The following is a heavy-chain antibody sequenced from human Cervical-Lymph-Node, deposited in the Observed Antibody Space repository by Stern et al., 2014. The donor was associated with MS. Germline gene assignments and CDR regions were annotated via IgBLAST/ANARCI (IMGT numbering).Heavy chain of an antibody. CDR2: IFYSGST. Sequence: QLQLQESGPGLVKPSETLSLTCTVSGGSISGYYWSWIRQPPGKGLEWIGYIFYSGSTDYNPSLNSRVTISIDAAMNQFSLKLTSVSAADTAVYYCARVSGWHGPDYWGQGALVTVSS. J-gene: IGHJ4*02. CDR1: GGSISGYY. V-gene: IGHV4-59*01. CDR3: ARVSGWHGPDY. D-gene: IGHD2-15*01.